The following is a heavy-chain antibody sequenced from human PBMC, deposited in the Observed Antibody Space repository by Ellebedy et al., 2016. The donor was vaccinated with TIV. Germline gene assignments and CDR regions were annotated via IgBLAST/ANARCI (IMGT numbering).Heavy chain of an antibody. J-gene: IGHJ1*01. CDR2: TSSNGTMK. Sequence: GESLKISXAASGFTFNKYYINWIRQAPGKGLEWVSYTSSNGTMKYYADSVKGRFTVSRDNAKNSLTLQMNNLRAEDTALYFCAVGLLQHWGQGTLVTVSS. V-gene: IGHV3-11*01. CDR1: GFTFNKYY. D-gene: IGHD3-10*01. CDR3: AVGLLQH.